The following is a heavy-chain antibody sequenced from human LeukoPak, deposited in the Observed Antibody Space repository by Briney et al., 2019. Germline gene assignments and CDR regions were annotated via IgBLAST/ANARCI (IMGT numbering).Heavy chain of an antibody. D-gene: IGHD3-22*01. CDR1: GFTFSSYG. CDR2: ISYDGINK. CDR3: AKGGESSGYYGGHDY. J-gene: IGHJ4*02. V-gene: IGHV3-30*18. Sequence: GRSLRLSCAASGFTFSSYGLHWVRQAPGKGLEWVAVISYDGINKYYADSVKGRFTISRDNSKNTLYLQMNSLRGEDTAVYYCAKGGESSGYYGGHDYWGQGTLVTVSS.